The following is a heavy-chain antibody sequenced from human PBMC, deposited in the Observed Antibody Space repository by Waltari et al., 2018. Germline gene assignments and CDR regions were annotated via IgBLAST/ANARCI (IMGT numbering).Heavy chain of an antibody. V-gene: IGHV4-38-2*01. CDR1: GFSISRGYQ. Sequence: QVQLQESGPGLVTPSETLSLTCAVSGFSISRGYQWGWIRQPPGKGLEWIGSIYHGGSTSFNPSLKSRVTISVDTSKNKVSLRLSSVTAADTAVYYCARMFYDFWTGYSDYWGHGTLVTVSS. J-gene: IGHJ4*01. CDR3: ARMFYDFWTGYSDY. D-gene: IGHD3-3*01. CDR2: IYHGGST.